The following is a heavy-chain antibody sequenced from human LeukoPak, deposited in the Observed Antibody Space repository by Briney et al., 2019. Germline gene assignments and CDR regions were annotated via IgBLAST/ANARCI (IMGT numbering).Heavy chain of an antibody. CDR1: GYSFTSYW. Sequence: GGALKISFKGSGYSFTSYWIGWGRRMPGKGLEGMGIIYPGDSDTRYSPSFQGQVTISADKSISTAYLQWSSLKASDTAMYYCARQAPYCSSTSCYADYWGQGTLVTVSS. V-gene: IGHV5-51*01. D-gene: IGHD2-2*01. CDR2: IYPGDSDT. CDR3: ARQAPYCSSTSCYADY. J-gene: IGHJ4*02.